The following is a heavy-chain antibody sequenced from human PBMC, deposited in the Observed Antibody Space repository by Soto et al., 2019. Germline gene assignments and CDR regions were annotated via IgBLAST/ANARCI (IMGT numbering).Heavy chain of an antibody. CDR1: GFTFSSYS. V-gene: IGHV3-48*02. J-gene: IGHJ4*02. D-gene: IGHD3-10*01. CDR3: ARTRTRGREIDY. CDR2: ISSSSSTI. Sequence: GGSLRLSCAASGFTFSSYSMNWVRQAPGKGLEWASYISSSSSTIYYADSVKGRFTISRDNAKNSLYLQMNSLRDEDTAVYYCARTRTRGREIDYWGQGTLVTVSS.